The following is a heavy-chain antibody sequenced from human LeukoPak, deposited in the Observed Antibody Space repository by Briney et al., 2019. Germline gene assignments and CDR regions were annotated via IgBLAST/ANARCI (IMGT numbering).Heavy chain of an antibody. D-gene: IGHD5-18*01. CDR3: AGDRGYSYGDYYYYYYMDV. Sequence: PSETLSLTCTVSGGSISSYYWSWIRQPPGKGLEWIGYIYYSGSTNYNPSLKSRVTISVDTSKNQFSLKLSSVTAADTAVYYCAGDRGYSYGDYYYYYYMDVWGKGTTVTVSS. CDR1: GGSISSYY. J-gene: IGHJ6*03. V-gene: IGHV4-59*01. CDR2: IYYSGST.